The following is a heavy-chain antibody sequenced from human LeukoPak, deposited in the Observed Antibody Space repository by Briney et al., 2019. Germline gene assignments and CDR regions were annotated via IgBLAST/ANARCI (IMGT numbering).Heavy chain of an antibody. V-gene: IGHV3-33*01. J-gene: IGHJ4*02. CDR3: VRDRGALQYFDY. Sequence: PGRSLRLSCAVSGFTFRNHGMHWIRQAPGKGLEWVAIIWYDGSNKYYAASVNGRFTISRDNSKNTLYLQMNSLRDDDTAVYYCVRDRGALQYFDYWGQGTLVTVSS. CDR2: IWYDGSNK. CDR1: GFTFRNHG. D-gene: IGHD2/OR15-2a*01.